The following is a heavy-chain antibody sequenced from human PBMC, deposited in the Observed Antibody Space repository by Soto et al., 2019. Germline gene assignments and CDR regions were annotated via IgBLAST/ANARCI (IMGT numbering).Heavy chain of an antibody. Sequence: GGSLRLSCAASGFTFSSHWMHWVRQAPGKGLVWVSRIESDGSSTNYADSVKGRFTVSRDNAKNTLYLQMNSLRVEDTAVYYCARDRADPIGDYHPLFDSWGLGTLVTVSS. CDR3: ARDRADPIGDYHPLFDS. D-gene: IGHD2-21*01. CDR2: IESDGSST. V-gene: IGHV3-74*01. CDR1: GFTFSSHW. J-gene: IGHJ4*02.